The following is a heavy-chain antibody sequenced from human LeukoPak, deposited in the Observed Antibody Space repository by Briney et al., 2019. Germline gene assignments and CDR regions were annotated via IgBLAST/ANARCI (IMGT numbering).Heavy chain of an antibody. Sequence: SGTLSLTCGVSGGSITNTNYWTWVRQPPGKGLELIGEVNLQGSTNYNPSLMGRVAISVDKSENHISLQLTSVTAADTAVYYCAREGGPYRPLDYSGQGTLVTVSS. J-gene: IGHJ4*02. V-gene: IGHV4-4*02. CDR3: AREGGPYRPLDY. CDR2: VNLQGST. CDR1: GGSITNTNY.